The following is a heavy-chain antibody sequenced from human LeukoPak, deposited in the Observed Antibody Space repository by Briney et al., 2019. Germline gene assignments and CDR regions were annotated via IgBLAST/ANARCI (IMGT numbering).Heavy chain of an antibody. D-gene: IGHD1-26*01. CDR2: INPSGGSA. Sequence: ASVTVSCKASGYTFTNYYMHWVRRAPGQGLEWMGIINPSGGSASYAQKFQGRVSMTRDMSTSTVYMELSGLRSEDTAVYYCARDEGESGNYLGAIVDPWGQGTLVTVSS. CDR1: GYTFTNYY. CDR3: ARDEGESGNYLGAIVDP. J-gene: IGHJ5*02. V-gene: IGHV1-46*01.